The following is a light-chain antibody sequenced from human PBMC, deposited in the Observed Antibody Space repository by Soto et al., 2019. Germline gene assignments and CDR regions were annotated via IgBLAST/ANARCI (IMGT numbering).Light chain of an antibody. CDR2: DAS. Sequence: EIVLTQSPATLSLSPGERATLSCRASQSVSSNLAWYQQKPGQAPRLLIYDASNRATGIPDRFSGSGSGTDFPLTISSLEPEDFAVYYCQQRSNWPPMYTFGQGTKLEIK. J-gene: IGKJ2*01. CDR3: QQRSNWPPMYT. CDR1: QSVSSN. V-gene: IGKV3-11*01.